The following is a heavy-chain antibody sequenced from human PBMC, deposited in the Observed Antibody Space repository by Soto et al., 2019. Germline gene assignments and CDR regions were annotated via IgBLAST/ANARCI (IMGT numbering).Heavy chain of an antibody. D-gene: IGHD3-22*01. CDR3: ARVGDSSGYLDY. V-gene: IGHV1-69*06. CDR2: TIPIFGTS. Sequence: SVKVSCKASGGTFSIYGASWVRQAPGQGPEWMGGTIPIFGTSNYAQKFQGRVTINADKSTNTAYMELSSLRSEDTAVYYCARVGDSSGYLDYWGQGTLVTVSS. CDR1: GGTFSIYG. J-gene: IGHJ4*02.